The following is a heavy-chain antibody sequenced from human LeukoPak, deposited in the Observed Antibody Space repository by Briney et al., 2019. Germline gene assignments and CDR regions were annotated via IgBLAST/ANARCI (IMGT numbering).Heavy chain of an antibody. CDR2: IKDDGSEK. D-gene: IGHD6-13*01. J-gene: IGHJ4*02. CDR3: AGSKGGAV. CDR1: GFTFSSYW. Sequence: GGSLRLSCAASGFTFSSYWMTWVRQAPGKGLEWVANIKDDGSEKHYVDSVKGRFTISRDNAKNSVYLQMNSLRDEDTAAYYCAGSKGGAVWGQGTLVTVSS. V-gene: IGHV3-7*05.